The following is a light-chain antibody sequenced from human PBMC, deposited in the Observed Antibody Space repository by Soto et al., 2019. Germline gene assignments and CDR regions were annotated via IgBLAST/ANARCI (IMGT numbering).Light chain of an antibody. V-gene: IGKV1-5*03. Sequence: DIQMTQSPSTLSASVGDRVTITCRASQSISSWLAWYQQKPGKAPKLLIYKASSLESGVPSRFSGSGSGTEFTLTISSLQPDDFATYYCQQYNSYSCTFGQGNKGDIK. CDR3: QQYNSYSCT. CDR1: QSISSW. J-gene: IGKJ1*01. CDR2: KAS.